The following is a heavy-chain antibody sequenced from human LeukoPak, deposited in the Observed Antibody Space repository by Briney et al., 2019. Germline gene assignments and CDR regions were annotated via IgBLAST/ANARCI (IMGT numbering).Heavy chain of an antibody. J-gene: IGHJ4*02. D-gene: IGHD3-22*01. V-gene: IGHV1-3*01. CDR1: GYTFTSYA. CDR2: INAGNGNT. Sequence: GASVKVSCKASGYTFTSYAMHWVRQAPGQRLEWMGWINAGNGNTKYSQKFQGRVTITRDTSASTAYMELSSLRSEDTAVYYCARDSSYYDGSGYYYVIRGKHKGGPPDYWGQGTLVTVSS. CDR3: ARDSSYYDGSGYYYVIRGKHKGGPPDY.